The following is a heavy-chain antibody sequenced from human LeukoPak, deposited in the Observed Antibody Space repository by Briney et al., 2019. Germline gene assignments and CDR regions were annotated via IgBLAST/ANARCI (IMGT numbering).Heavy chain of an antibody. CDR3: ARSQTDSFYPYFDY. CDR2: IYSGGST. J-gene: IGHJ4*02. CDR1: GFTVSSNY. D-gene: IGHD2-15*01. Sequence: GGSLRLSCAASGFTVSSNYMSWVRQAPGKGLEWVSVIYSGGSTYYADSVKGRFTISRDNSKNTLYLQMNSLRAEDTAVYYCARSQTDSFYPYFDYWGQGTLVTVS. V-gene: IGHV3-66*01.